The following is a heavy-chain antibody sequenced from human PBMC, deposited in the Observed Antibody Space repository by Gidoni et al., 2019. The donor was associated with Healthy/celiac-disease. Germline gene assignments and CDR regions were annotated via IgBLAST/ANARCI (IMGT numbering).Heavy chain of an antibody. CDR1: GFSLSTSGAC. CDR3: ARIRGYCSSTSCYEPHYYFDY. D-gene: IGHD2-2*01. CDR2: IDWDDDK. J-gene: IGHJ4*02. V-gene: IGHV2-70*15. Sequence: QVTLRESGPALVKPTQTLTLTCTFSGFSLSTSGACVSWIRQPPGKALEWLARIDWDDDKYYSTSLKTRLTSSKDTSKNQVVLTMTNMDPVHTATYDGARIRGYCSSTSCYEPHYYFDYWGQGTLVTVSS.